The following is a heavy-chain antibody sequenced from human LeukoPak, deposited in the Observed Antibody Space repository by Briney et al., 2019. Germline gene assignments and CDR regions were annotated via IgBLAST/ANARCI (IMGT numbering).Heavy chain of an antibody. Sequence: SETLSLTCAVYGGSFSGYYWSWIRQPPGKGLEWIGEINHSGSTNYNPSLKSRVTISVDTSKNQFSLKLSSVTAADTAVYYCARRSNGGSGSYYNPRDYYYMDVWGKGTTVTISS. CDR3: ARRSNGGSGSYYNPRDYYYMDV. J-gene: IGHJ6*03. CDR2: INHSGST. V-gene: IGHV4-34*01. D-gene: IGHD3-10*01. CDR1: GGSFSGYY.